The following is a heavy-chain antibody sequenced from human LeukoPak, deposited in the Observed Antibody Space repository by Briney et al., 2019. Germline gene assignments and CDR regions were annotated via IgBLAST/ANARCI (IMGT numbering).Heavy chain of an antibody. V-gene: IGHV3-66*01. CDR2: VYSSGST. CDR3: ARAPGTCSGYYYDAFDI. J-gene: IGHJ3*02. D-gene: IGHD3-22*01. Sequence: GGSLRLSCAASGFTFSSYWIHWVRQAPGKGLEWVSGVYSSGSTYYADSVKSRFTISRDNSKKTLYLQMNSLRAEDTAVYYCARAPGTCSGYYYDAFDIWGQGTMVTVSS. CDR1: GFTFSSYW.